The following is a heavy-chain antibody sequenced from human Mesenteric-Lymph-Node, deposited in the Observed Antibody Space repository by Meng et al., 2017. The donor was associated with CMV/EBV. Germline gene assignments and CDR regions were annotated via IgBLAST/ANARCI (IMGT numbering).Heavy chain of an antibody. CDR3: AKDHYGGSYYYYYAMDV. V-gene: IGHV3-23*01. CDR2: ISSGSGYT. J-gene: IGHJ6*02. D-gene: IGHD1-26*01. Sequence: GESLKISCAASGFTFTNYALTWVRQAPGKGLEWVSGISSGSGYTYYADSVKGRFTLSRDNSKNTLYLQMNSLRAEDTAIYYCAKDHYGGSYYYYYAMDVWGQGTTVTVSS. CDR1: GFTFTNYA.